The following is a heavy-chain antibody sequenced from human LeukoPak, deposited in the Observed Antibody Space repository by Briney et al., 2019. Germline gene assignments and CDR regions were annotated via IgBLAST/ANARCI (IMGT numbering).Heavy chain of an antibody. D-gene: IGHD3-10*01. CDR3: ARGGILWFGESYWYFDL. Sequence: SQTLSLTCTVSGGSISSGSYYWSWIRQPAGKGLEWIGRIYTSGSTNYNPSLKSRVTISVDTSKNQFSLKLSSVTAADTAVYYCARGGILWFGESYWYFDLWGRGTLVTVSS. J-gene: IGHJ2*01. CDR2: IYTSGST. CDR1: GGSISSGSYY. V-gene: IGHV4-61*02.